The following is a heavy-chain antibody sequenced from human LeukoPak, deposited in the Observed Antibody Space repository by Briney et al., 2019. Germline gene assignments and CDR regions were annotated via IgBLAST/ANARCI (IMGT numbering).Heavy chain of an antibody. V-gene: IGHV6-1*01. CDR2: TSYRSKWYN. Sequence: SQTLSLTCAISGDSVSSNSAAWNWIRQSPSRGLEWLGRTSYRSKWYNDYAVSVKSRITINPDTSKNQFSLQLNSVTPEDTAVYYCARGLRAVAGTSYWFDPWGQGTLVTVSS. D-gene: IGHD6-19*01. J-gene: IGHJ5*02. CDR1: GDSVSSNSAA. CDR3: ARGLRAVAGTSYWFDP.